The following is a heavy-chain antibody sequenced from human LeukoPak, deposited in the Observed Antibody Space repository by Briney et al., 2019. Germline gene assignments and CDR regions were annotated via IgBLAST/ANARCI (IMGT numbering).Heavy chain of an antibody. Sequence: ASVKASCKASGGTFSSYAINWVRQAPGQGLEWMGRIIPILGIANYAQKFQGRVTITADKSTSTVYMELSSLRSEDTAVYYCARPFPWIRYAFDIWGQGTMVTVSS. J-gene: IGHJ3*02. CDR2: IIPILGIA. CDR1: GGTFSSYA. D-gene: IGHD1-1*01. CDR3: ARPFPWIRYAFDI. V-gene: IGHV1-69*04.